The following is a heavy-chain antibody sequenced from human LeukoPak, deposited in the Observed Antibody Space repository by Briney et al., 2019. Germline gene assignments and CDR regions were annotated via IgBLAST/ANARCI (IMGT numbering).Heavy chain of an antibody. D-gene: IGHD6-19*01. V-gene: IGHV3-23*01. Sequence: GGSLRLSCAASGFTFSNYAMSWVRQAPGKGLEWVSSIDKNDATTNYADSVKGRFTISRDNSKNSLHLQMNSLRAEDTAVYYCARGGSGGSMDHWGQGTLVTVSS. J-gene: IGHJ4*02. CDR1: GFTFSNYA. CDR3: ARGGSGGSMDH. CDR2: IDKNDATT.